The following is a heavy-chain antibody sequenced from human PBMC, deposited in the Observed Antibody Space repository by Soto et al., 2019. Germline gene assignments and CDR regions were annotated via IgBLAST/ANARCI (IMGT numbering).Heavy chain of an antibody. CDR2: ITEDGGGT. V-gene: IGHV3-23*01. J-gene: IGHJ6*02. CDR3: AKGRNGVDV. Sequence: VGSLRLSCAASGFTFSSYAMTWVRQAPGKGLEWVSAITEDGGGTYYADSVKGRFTISRDNSKNTLYLQMNSLRAEDTAIFYCAKGRNGVDVWGRGTTVTVSS. CDR1: GFTFSSYA.